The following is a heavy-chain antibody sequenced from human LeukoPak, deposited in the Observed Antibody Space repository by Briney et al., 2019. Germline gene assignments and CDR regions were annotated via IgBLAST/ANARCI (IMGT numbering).Heavy chain of an antibody. CDR2: IIPIFGTA. Sequence: SVKVSCKAFGGILSSYAISWVRQAPGQGLEWMGRIIPIFGTANYAQRFQGRVTITTDESTSTAYMELNSLRSEDTAVYYCARGDGYGYNRFDSWGQGTLVTVSS. CDR1: GGILSSYA. V-gene: IGHV1-69*05. J-gene: IGHJ5*01. CDR3: ARGDGYGYNRFDS. D-gene: IGHD5-24*01.